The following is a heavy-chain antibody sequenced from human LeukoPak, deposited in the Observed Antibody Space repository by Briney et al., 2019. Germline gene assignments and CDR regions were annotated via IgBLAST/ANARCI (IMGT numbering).Heavy chain of an antibody. Sequence: GGSLRLSCAASGFTFSSYWMIWVRQAPGKGLEWVAVISYDGSNKYYADSVKGRFTISRDNSKNTLYLQMNSLRAEDTAVYYCAKELSGWYFDYWGQGTLVTVSS. CDR2: ISYDGSNK. J-gene: IGHJ4*02. CDR3: AKELSGWYFDY. V-gene: IGHV3-30*18. CDR1: GFTFSSYW. D-gene: IGHD6-19*01.